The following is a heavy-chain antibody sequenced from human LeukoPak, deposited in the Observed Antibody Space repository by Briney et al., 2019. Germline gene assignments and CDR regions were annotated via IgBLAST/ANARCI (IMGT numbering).Heavy chain of an antibody. J-gene: IGHJ6*03. CDR2: ISTYNGNT. Sequence: ASVKVSCKASAYTSPNYGITWVRQAPGRGLGWMGWISTYNGNTQYAQKFQGRVTMTPDTPTKTVYMELRSLRSNDTAVYYCALPAKGAYFYYYMEVWGKGTTVTVSS. CDR1: AYTSPNYG. CDR3: ALPAKGAYFYYYMEV. D-gene: IGHD2-2*01. V-gene: IGHV1-18*01.